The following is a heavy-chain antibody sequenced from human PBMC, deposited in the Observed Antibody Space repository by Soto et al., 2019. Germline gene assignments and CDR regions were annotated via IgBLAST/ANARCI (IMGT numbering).Heavy chain of an antibody. CDR2: IKDGGLT. Sequence: QVQLQQWGAGLLKPSETLSLTCVVYGGSLSGYYWSWIRQPPGKGLEWIGGIKDGGLTNYSPSLKSRATISADTPKNQFSLKLHSVTAADRAVYYCARGQEGVVATHWDQGTLVTVSS. D-gene: IGHD5-12*01. V-gene: IGHV4-34*01. CDR1: GGSLSGYY. CDR3: ARGQEGVVATH. J-gene: IGHJ4*02.